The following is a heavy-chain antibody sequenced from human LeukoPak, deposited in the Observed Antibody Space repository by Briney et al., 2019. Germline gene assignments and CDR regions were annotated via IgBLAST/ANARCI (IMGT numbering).Heavy chain of an antibody. CDR3: ARATWDSNYYYYMDV. Sequence: GRSLRLSCAASGFTFSSYWMTWVRQAPGKGLEWVANIKQDGSEKYYVNSVKGRFTISRDNAKNSLYLQMNSLRAEDTAVYFCARATWDSNYYYYMDVWGKGTTVTISS. J-gene: IGHJ6*03. CDR1: GFTFSSYW. D-gene: IGHD1-26*01. CDR2: IKQDGSEK. V-gene: IGHV3-7*01.